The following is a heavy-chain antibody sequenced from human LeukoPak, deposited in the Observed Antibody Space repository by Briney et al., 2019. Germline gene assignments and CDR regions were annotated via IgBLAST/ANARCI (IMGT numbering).Heavy chain of an antibody. J-gene: IGHJ4*02. CDR3: TTELRPWGLWFLKSHFDY. V-gene: IGHV3-15*01. CDR2: IKSKTDGGTT. Sequence: GGSLRLSCAASGFTLSNAWMSWVRQAPGKGLEWVGRIKSKTDGGTTDYAAPVKGRFTISRDDSKNTLYLQMNSLKTEDTAVYYCTTELRPWGLWFLKSHFDYWGQGTLVTVSS. CDR1: GFTLSNAW. D-gene: IGHD3-10*01.